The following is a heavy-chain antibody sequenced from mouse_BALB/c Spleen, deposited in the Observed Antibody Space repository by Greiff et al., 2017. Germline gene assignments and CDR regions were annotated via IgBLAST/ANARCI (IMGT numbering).Heavy chain of an antibody. CDR3: ARDYHAMDY. J-gene: IGHJ4*01. CDR2: ISSGGGYT. Sequence: EVKLVESGGGLVKPGGSLKLSCAASGFTFSSYAMSWVRQSPEKRLEWVAEISSGGGYTYYPDTVTGRVTISRDNAKNTLYLEMSSLRSEDTAMYYYARDYHAMDYWGQGTSVTVSS. V-gene: IGHV5-9-4*01. CDR1: GFTFSSYA.